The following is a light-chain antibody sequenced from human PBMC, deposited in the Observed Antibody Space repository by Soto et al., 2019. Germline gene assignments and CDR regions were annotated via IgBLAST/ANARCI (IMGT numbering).Light chain of an antibody. CDR3: SSYTSSSTYV. CDR1: SRDVGGYNY. CDR2: DVS. Sequence: QSALTKPASVSGSPGQSITISCTGTSRDVGGYNYVSWYQQHPGKAPKLMIYDVSNRPSGVSNRFSGSKSGNTASLTISGLQAEDEADYYFSSYTSSSTYVFGTGTKLTVL. V-gene: IGLV2-14*01. J-gene: IGLJ1*01.